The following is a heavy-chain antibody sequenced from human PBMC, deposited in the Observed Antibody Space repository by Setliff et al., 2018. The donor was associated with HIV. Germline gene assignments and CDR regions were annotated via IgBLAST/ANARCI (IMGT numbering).Heavy chain of an antibody. CDR1: GFIFSDYW. CDR3: ASTRFGGPTSAPAGRIDFDL. V-gene: IGHV3-7*05. J-gene: IGHJ4*02. D-gene: IGHD6-13*01. CDR2: IKQDGSEK. Sequence: PGGSLRLSCAASGFIFSDYWMSWVRQAPGKGLEWVANIKQDGSEKYYVESVKGRFSLSRDNTRRSLYLQMNGLRAEDTAVYYCASTRFGGPTSAPAGRIDFDLWGQGTLVTVSS.